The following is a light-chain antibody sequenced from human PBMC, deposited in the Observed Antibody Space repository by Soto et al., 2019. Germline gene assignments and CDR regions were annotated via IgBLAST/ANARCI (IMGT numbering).Light chain of an antibody. J-gene: IGKJ2*01. CDR3: QQSYNLPRT. Sequence: DVQMTQSPSSLSASVGDKVTITCRASQSISSYLNWYQQKPGKAPKLLIYAASSLQSGVPSRFSGSGSGTDFTLTVSSLQPEEFATYYFQQSYNLPRTFGQGTKLEIK. CDR1: QSISSY. CDR2: AAS. V-gene: IGKV1-39*01.